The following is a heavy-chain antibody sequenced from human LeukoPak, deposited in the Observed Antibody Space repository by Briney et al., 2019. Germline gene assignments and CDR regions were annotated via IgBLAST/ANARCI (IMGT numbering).Heavy chain of an antibody. J-gene: IGHJ4*02. V-gene: IGHV3-74*01. D-gene: IGHD2-15*01. CDR2: INSDGSST. CDR3: AGFTLNQGV. CDR1: GFTVSSIH. Sequence: GGSLRLSCAASGFTVSSIHMVWVRQAPGKGLVWVSRINSDGSSTSYADSVKGRFTISRDNAKNTLYLQMNSLRAEVTAVYYCAGFTLNQGVWGQGTLVTVSS.